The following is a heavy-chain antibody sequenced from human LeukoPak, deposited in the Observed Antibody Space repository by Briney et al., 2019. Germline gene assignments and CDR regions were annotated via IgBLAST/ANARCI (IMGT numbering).Heavy chain of an antibody. CDR2: ISRDGSSI. J-gene: IGHJ4*02. CDR1: GYTFSGYW. Sequence: GGSLRLSCAASGYTFSGYWMHWVRRAPGKGLVWVSRISRDGSSISYADSVKGRFTISRDNAKNTLYLQMNSLRAEDTAVYFCGREGATVATQIDYWGQGTLATVSS. D-gene: IGHD4-23*01. CDR3: GREGATVATQIDY. V-gene: IGHV3-74*01.